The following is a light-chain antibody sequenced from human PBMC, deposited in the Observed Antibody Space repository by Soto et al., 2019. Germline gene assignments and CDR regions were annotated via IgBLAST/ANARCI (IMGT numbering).Light chain of an antibody. V-gene: IGKV3-11*01. Sequence: EIVLTQSPATLSLSPGERATLSCRASQSVSSYLAWYQQKPGQAPRLLIYDASNRATGIPARFSGSGSGTDFTLTICSLEPEDFAVYYCQQRSNWFTFGGGTKVDIK. J-gene: IGKJ4*01. CDR2: DAS. CDR1: QSVSSY. CDR3: QQRSNWFT.